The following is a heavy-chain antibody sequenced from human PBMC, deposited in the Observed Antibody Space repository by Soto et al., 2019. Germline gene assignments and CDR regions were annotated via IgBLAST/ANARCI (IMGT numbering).Heavy chain of an antibody. J-gene: IGHJ4*02. CDR1: GGSFSGYY. Sequence: SETLSLTCAVYGGSFSGYYWSWIRQPPGKGLEWIGEINHSGSTNYNPSLKSRVTISVDTSKNQFSLKLSSVTAADTAVYYCGREAERAPTRFDYWGQGTLVTVSS. V-gene: IGHV4-34*01. CDR2: INHSGST. CDR3: GREAERAPTRFDY.